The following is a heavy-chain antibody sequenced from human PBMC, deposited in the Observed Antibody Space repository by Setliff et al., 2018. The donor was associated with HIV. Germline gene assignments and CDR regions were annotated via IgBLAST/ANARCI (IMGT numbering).Heavy chain of an antibody. Sequence: GGSLRLSCAVSGFIFNTYSMNWVRQAPGKGLEWVSYIGGSGSAIYYADSVKGRFTISRDNAKNSLYLQLNSLRAEDTAVYYCVRDASPDYDSGGYSAGGHWGRGTRGTVSS. CDR2: IGGSGSAI. J-gene: IGHJ4*02. CDR1: GFIFNTYS. CDR3: VRDASPDYDSGGYSAGGH. V-gene: IGHV3-48*01. D-gene: IGHD3-22*01.